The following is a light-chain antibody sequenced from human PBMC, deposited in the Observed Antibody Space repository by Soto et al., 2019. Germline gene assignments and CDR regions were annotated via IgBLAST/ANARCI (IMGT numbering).Light chain of an antibody. CDR1: QSVPSR. Sequence: EIVMTHSPATLSVSPLEDVTLSFSSSQSVPSRIALYQQKPGQAPSLLIYGASTRATGVPDRFSGTGSGTEFTLTISSLKSEDYAVYYCQQYKSWPPITFGQGTRLEI. CDR3: QQYKSWPPIT. V-gene: IGKV3-15*01. J-gene: IGKJ5*01. CDR2: GAS.